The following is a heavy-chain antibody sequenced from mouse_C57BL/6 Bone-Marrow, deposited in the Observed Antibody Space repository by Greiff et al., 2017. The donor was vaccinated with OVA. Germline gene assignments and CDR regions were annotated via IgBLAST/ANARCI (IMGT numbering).Heavy chain of an antibody. CDR2: ISGGGGNT. D-gene: IGHD1-1*01. Sequence: EVQLMESGGGLVKPGGSLKLSCAASGFTFSSYTMSWVRQTPEKRLEWVATISGGGGNTYYPDSVKGRFTISRDNAKNTLYLQMSSLRSEDTALYYCARQNYGSSGDWYFDVWGTGTTVTVSS. CDR3: ARQNYGSSGDWYFDV. V-gene: IGHV5-9*01. J-gene: IGHJ1*03. CDR1: GFTFSSYT.